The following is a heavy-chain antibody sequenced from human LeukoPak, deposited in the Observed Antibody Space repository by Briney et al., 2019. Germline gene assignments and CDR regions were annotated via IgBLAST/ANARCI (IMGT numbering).Heavy chain of an antibody. V-gene: IGHV3-30-3*01. Sequence: GGSLRLSCAASGFTFSSYAMHWVRQAPGKGLEWVAVIPYDGSNKYYADSVKGRFTISRDNSKNTLYLQMNSLRAGDTAVYYCARGDYGDRWMYFDYWGQGTLVTVSS. J-gene: IGHJ4*02. CDR3: ARGDYGDRWMYFDY. CDR2: IPYDGSNK. CDR1: GFTFSSYA. D-gene: IGHD4-17*01.